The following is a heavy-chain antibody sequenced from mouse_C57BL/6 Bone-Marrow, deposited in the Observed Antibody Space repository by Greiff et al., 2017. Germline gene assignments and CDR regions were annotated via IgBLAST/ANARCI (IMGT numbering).Heavy chain of an antibody. J-gene: IGHJ2*01. D-gene: IGHD1-1*01. CDR1: GYTFTSYW. V-gene: IGHV1-69*01. Sequence: VQLQQPGAELVMPGASVKLSCKASGYTFTSYWMHWVKQRPGQGLEWIGEIDPSDSYTNYNQKFKGKSTLTVDKSSRADYMQLSSLTSEDSAVYCGARRTYCYRSPYYFDYWGQGTTLTVSS. CDR3: ARRTYCYRSPYYFDY. CDR2: IDPSDSYT.